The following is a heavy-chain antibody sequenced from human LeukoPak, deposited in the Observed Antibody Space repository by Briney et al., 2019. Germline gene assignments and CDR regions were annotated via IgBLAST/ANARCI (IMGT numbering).Heavy chain of an antibody. CDR2: ISSSSSYT. Sequence: PGGSLRLSCAASGFTFSDYYMSWIRQAPGKGLEWVSYISSSSSYTNYADSVKGRFTISRDNAKNSLYPQMNSLRAEDTAVYYCARARYDSSGYYSNWYFDLWGRGTLVTVSS. V-gene: IGHV3-11*05. D-gene: IGHD3-22*01. CDR1: GFTFSDYY. CDR3: ARARYDSSGYYSNWYFDL. J-gene: IGHJ2*01.